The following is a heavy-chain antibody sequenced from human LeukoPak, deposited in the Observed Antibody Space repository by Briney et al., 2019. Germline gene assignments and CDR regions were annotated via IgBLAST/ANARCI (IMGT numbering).Heavy chain of an antibody. CDR1: GGSISSGSYY. J-gene: IGHJ4*02. D-gene: IGHD2-2*01. V-gene: IGHV4-61*02. CDR2: IYTSGST. Sequence: SQTLSLTCTVSGGSISSGSYYWSWIRQPAGKGLEWIGRIYTSGSTNYNPSLKSRVTISVDTSKNQFSLKLSSVTAADTAVYYCEGTGYCSSTSCGGDYWGQGTLVTVSS. CDR3: EGTGYCSSTSCGGDY.